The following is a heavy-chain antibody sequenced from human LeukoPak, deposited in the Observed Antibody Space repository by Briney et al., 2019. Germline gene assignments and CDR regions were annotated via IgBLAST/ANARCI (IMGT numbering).Heavy chain of an antibody. Sequence: QTLSLTCAISGDSVSSNGVTWNWIRQSPSRDLEWLGRAYYRSTWYNDYAVSVRGRITVNPDTSKNQFSLHLNSVTPEDPAVYYCARRLTQYDCFDPWGQGILATVSS. J-gene: IGHJ5*02. CDR3: ARRLTQYDCFDP. D-gene: IGHD2-2*01. CDR1: GDSVSSNGVT. V-gene: IGHV6-1*01. CDR2: AYYRSTWYN.